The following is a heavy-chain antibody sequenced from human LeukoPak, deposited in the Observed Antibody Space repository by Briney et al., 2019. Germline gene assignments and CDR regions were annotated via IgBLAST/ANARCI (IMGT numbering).Heavy chain of an antibody. V-gene: IGHV4-34*10. J-gene: IGHJ4*02. CDR1: GGSFSGYY. CDR2: IYYSGST. Sequence: SETLSLTCAVYGGSFSGYYWSWIRQPPGKGLEWIGSIYYSGSTYYNPSLKSRVTMSVDTSKNHFSLKLTSVTAADTAVYYCARAYCGGYCYPDYWGQGTLVTVSS. D-gene: IGHD2-21*02. CDR3: ARAYCGGYCYPDY.